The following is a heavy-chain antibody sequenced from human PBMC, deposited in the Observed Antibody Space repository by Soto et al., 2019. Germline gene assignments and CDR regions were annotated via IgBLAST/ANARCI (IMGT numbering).Heavy chain of an antibody. J-gene: IGHJ4*02. CDR2: IYWDDDK. D-gene: IGHD1-1*01. Sequence: QITLKESGPTLVKPTQTLTLTCTFSGFSLSTGAVGVGWIRQPPGKALEWLALIYWDDDKHYSPSLKSRLTITKDTPKIQVVLTMTNMDPVDTATYYCAHSNWRDPIYDWGQGTLVTVSS. CDR1: GFSLSTGAVG. CDR3: AHSNWRDPIYD. V-gene: IGHV2-5*02.